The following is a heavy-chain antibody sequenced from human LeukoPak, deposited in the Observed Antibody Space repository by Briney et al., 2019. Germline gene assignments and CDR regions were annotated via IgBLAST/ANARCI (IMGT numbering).Heavy chain of an antibody. V-gene: IGHV3-48*01. J-gene: IGHJ4*02. CDR1: GFTFSSYS. D-gene: IGHD4-17*01. CDR2: ISSSSSTI. Sequence: GGSLRLSCAASGFTFSSYSMNWVRQAPEKGLEWVSYISSSSSTIYYADSVKGRFTISRDNAKNSLYLQMNSLRAEDTAVYYCARVTVTTGVQPDYWGQGTLVTVSS. CDR3: ARVTVTTGVQPDY.